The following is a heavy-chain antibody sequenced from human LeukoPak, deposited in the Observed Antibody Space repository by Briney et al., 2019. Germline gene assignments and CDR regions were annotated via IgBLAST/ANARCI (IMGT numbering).Heavy chain of an antibody. CDR2: ISAYNGNT. Sequence: ASVKVSCKASGYTFTNYSISWVRQAPGQGLEWMGRISAYNGNTDYAQKLQGRVTMTTDTSTTTAYMELRSLRSDDTAVYYCARDVGYCSSTSCSRGDYWGQGTLVTVSS. V-gene: IGHV1-18*01. CDR1: GYTFTNYS. D-gene: IGHD2-2*01. CDR3: ARDVGYCSSTSCSRGDY. J-gene: IGHJ4*02.